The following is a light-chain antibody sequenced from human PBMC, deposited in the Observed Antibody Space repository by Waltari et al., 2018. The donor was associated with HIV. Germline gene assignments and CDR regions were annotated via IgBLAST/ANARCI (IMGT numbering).Light chain of an antibody. CDR3: HVWDGIDYVSGV. V-gene: IGLV3-21*04. Sequence: SYVLTQPPSVSVAPGETATVTCGGNNIGTKSVHWYQQRPGQAPVLVIYYKDGRPPGIPERFSGSNAGNTATLAIRRAEAGDEADYYCHVWDGIDYVSGVFGGGTKVTVL. J-gene: IGLJ3*02. CDR1: NIGTKS. CDR2: YKD.